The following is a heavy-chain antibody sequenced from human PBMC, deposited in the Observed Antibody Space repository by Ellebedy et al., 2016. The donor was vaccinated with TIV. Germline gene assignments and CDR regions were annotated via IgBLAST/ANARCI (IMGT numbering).Heavy chain of an antibody. CDR1: GFTFSSYW. V-gene: IGHV3-74*01. J-gene: IGHJ4*02. Sequence: GESLKISCAASGFTFSSYWMHWVRQAPGKGLVWVSRINSDGSSTIYADSVKGRFTISRDNAENTLYLQMNSLRAEDTALYYCARNRYCSGGNCYALGYWGQGTLVTVSS. D-gene: IGHD2-15*01. CDR2: INSDGSST. CDR3: ARNRYCSGGNCYALGY.